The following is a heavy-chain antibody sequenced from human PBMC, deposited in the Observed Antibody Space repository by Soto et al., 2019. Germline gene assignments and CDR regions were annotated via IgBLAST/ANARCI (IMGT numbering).Heavy chain of an antibody. J-gene: IGHJ5*02. V-gene: IGHV4-34*01. Sequence: SETLSLTCAVYGGSFSGYYWSWIRQPPGKGLEWIGEINHSGSTNYNPSLKSRVTISVDTSKNQFSLKLSSVTAADTAVYYCASGLIIFLPAGPRPNGFDPRGQGTLVTVSS. CDR1: GGSFSGYY. D-gene: IGHD2-2*01. CDR3: ASGLIIFLPAGPRPNGFDP. CDR2: INHSGST.